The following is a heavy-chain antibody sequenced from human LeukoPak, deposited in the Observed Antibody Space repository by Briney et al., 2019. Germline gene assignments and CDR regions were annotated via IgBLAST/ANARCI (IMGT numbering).Heavy chain of an antibody. D-gene: IGHD6-13*01. CDR1: GGTFSSYA. V-gene: IGHV1-69*06. CDR2: IIPLFGAP. CDR3: ARHDSYSSSFPYNWFDP. J-gene: IGHJ5*02. Sequence: SVKVSCKASGGTFSSYAISWVRQAPGQGLEWMGGIIPLFGAPNYAQKFQGRVTITADKSTTTAYMELSSLRSEDTAVYFCARHDSYSSSFPYNWFDPWGQGTLVTVSS.